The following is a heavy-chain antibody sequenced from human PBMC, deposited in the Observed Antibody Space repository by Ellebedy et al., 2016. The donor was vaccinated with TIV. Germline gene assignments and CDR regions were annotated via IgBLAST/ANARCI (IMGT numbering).Heavy chain of an antibody. CDR3: ARDTQLLWVGAEYFQH. CDR1: GYTFTSYG. V-gene: IGHV1-46*01. J-gene: IGHJ1*01. CDR2: INPSGGST. D-gene: IGHD2-2*01. Sequence: ASVKVSCKASGYTFTSYGISWVRQAPGQGLEWMGIINPSGGSTSYAQKFQGRVTMTRDTSTSTVYMELSRLRSDDTAVYYCARDTQLLWVGAEYFQHWGQGTLVTVSS.